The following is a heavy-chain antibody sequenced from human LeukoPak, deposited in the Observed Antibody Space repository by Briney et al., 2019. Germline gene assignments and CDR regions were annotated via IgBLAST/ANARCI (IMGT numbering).Heavy chain of an antibody. V-gene: IGHV1-24*01. CDR3: ATERYCSSTSCHMDV. D-gene: IGHD2-2*01. J-gene: IGHJ6*03. CDR1: GYTLTELS. Sequence: ASVXVSCKVSGYTLTELSMHWVRQAPGKGLEWMGGFDPEDGETIYAQKFQGRVTMTEDTSTDTAYMELSGLRSEDTAVYYCATERYCSSTSCHMDVWGKGTTVTVSS. CDR2: FDPEDGET.